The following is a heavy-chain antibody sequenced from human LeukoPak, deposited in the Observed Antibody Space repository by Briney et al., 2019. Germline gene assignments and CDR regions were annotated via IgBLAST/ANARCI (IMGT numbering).Heavy chain of an antibody. D-gene: IGHD3-9*01. V-gene: IGHV3-23*01. CDR3: AKGGLRYFDWLLYLDY. J-gene: IGHJ4*02. CDR2: ISGSGGNT. Sequence: GGSLRLSCAASGFTFSSHGMNWVRQAPGKGLEWVSGISGSGGNTYYADSVKGRFTISRDNSKNTLYLQMNSLRAEDTAVYYCAKGGLRYFDWLLYLDYWGQGTLVTVSS. CDR1: GFTFSSHG.